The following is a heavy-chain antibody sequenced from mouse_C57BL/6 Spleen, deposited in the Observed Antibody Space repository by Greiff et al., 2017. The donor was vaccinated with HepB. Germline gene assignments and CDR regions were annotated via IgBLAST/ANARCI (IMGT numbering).Heavy chain of an antibody. CDR2: IDPSDSET. Sequence: QVQLQQPGAELVRPGSSVKLSCKASGYTFTSYWMHWVKQRPIQGLEWIGNIDPSDSETHYNQKFKDKATLTVDKSSSTAYMQLSSLTSEDSAVYYWARPASTVVAHWYFDVWGTGTTVTVSS. CDR3: ARPASTVVAHWYFDV. J-gene: IGHJ1*03. D-gene: IGHD1-1*01. CDR1: GYTFTSYW. V-gene: IGHV1-52*01.